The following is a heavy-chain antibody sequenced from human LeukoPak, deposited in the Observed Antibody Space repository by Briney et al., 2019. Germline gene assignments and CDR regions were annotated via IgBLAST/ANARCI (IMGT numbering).Heavy chain of an antibody. D-gene: IGHD4-11*01. CDR3: ARDRASYDYKSMYNWFDP. Sequence: GGSLRLSCAASGFTFSSYSMNWVRQAPGKGLEWVSYISSSSSTIYYADSVKGRFTISRDNAKNSLYLQMNSLRAEDTAVYYCARDRASYDYKSMYNWFDPWGQGTLVTVSS. CDR2: ISSSSSTI. V-gene: IGHV3-48*04. J-gene: IGHJ5*02. CDR1: GFTFSSYS.